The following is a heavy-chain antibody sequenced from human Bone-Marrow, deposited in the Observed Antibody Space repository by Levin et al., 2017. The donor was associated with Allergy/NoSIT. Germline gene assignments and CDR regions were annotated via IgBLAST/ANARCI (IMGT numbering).Heavy chain of an antibody. V-gene: IGHV4-30-2*01. CDR3: ARVAGYSFGYYFDH. Sequence: SETLSLTWAVSGGSISSGGYSWSWIRQPPGKGLEWIGNIYLSGSTNDNPSLKSRVTISVDRSKNQFSLKLSSVTAADTAVYYCARVAGYSFGYYFDHWGQGTLVTVSS. D-gene: IGHD5-18*01. CDR2: IYLSGST. CDR1: GGSISSGGYS. J-gene: IGHJ4*02.